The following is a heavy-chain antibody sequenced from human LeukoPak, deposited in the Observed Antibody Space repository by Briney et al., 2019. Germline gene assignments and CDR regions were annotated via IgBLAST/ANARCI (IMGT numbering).Heavy chain of an antibody. J-gene: IGHJ6*02. Sequence: PGGSLRLSCVVSGFSISSFWMSWVRQAPGQGLESVATIKQDGSETHYVDSVKGRFTISRDNAKNSLWLQVDSLRVEDTAVYYCARGKDWTVRNSMDVWGQGTTVTVSS. CDR1: GFSISSFW. D-gene: IGHD3/OR15-3a*01. V-gene: IGHV3-7*01. CDR3: ARGKDWTVRNSMDV. CDR2: IKQDGSET.